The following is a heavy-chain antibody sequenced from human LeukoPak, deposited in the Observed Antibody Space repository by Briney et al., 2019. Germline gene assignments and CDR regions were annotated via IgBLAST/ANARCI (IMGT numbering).Heavy chain of an antibody. CDR3: ARAAGGYYYGLDV. V-gene: IGHV3-7*04. CDR1: GFTFSSYW. CDR2: IKLDGSEK. J-gene: IGHJ6*02. D-gene: IGHD3-16*01. Sequence: SGGSLRLSCAASGFTFSSYWMNWVRQAPGKGLEWVANIKLDGSEKYYVDSVKGRFTISRDNAKNSLHLQMNSLRAEDTAVYYCARAAGGYYYGLDVWGQGTTVTVSS.